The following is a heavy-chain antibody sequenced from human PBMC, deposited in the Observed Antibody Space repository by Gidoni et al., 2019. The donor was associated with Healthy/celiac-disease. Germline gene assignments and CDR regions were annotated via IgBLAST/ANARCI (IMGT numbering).Heavy chain of an antibody. D-gene: IGHD5-12*01. CDR1: GFTFSSYG. CDR2: ISYDGSNK. Sequence: QVQLVESGGGVVQPGRSLRLSCAASGFTFSSYGMHWVRQAPGTGLEWVAVISYDGSNKYYADSVKGRFTISRDNSKNTLYLQMNSLRAEDTAVYYCAKDVSTSGGDYWGQGTLVTVSS. V-gene: IGHV3-30*18. J-gene: IGHJ4*02. CDR3: AKDVSTSGGDY.